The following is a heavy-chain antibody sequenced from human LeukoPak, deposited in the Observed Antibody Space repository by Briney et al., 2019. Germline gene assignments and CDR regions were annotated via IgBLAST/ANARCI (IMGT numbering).Heavy chain of an antibody. CDR2: IYYSGST. J-gene: IGHJ5*02. D-gene: IGHD6-19*01. CDR3: ARDSSGWYRWFDP. Sequence: SETLSLTCTVSGDSISSSSYYWAWIRQPPGKGLEWIGTIYYSGSTYYNPSLKSRVTISADTSKNQFSLKLSSVTAADTAVYYCARDSSGWYRWFDPWGQGTLVTVSS. CDR1: GDSISSSSYY. V-gene: IGHV4-39*07.